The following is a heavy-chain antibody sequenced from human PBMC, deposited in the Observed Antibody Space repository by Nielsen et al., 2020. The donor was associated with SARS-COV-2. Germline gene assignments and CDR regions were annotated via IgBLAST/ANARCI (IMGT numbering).Heavy chain of an antibody. Sequence: SETLSLTCTVSGGSISSVGYYWSWIRQHPGKGLEWIGYIYYSGSTYYNPSLKSRVTISVDTSKNQFSLKLSSVTAADTAVYYCARAQTSRITIFGVVGAFDIWGQGTMVTVSS. CDR2: IYYSGST. D-gene: IGHD3-3*01. V-gene: IGHV4-31*03. CDR3: ARAQTSRITIFGVVGAFDI. J-gene: IGHJ3*02. CDR1: GGSISSVGYY.